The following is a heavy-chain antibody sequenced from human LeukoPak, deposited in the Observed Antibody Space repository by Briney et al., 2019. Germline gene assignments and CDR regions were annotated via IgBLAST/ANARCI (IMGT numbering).Heavy chain of an antibody. J-gene: IGHJ6*03. CDR2: IYYSGST. Sequence: SETLSLTXTVSGGSISSSSYYWGWIRQPPGKGLEWIGSIYYSGSTNYNPSLKSRVTISVDTSKNQFSLKLSSVTAADTAVYYCARGKEWEPIHYYYYMDVWGKGTTVTVSS. CDR1: GGSISSSSYY. V-gene: IGHV4-39*07. D-gene: IGHD1-26*01. CDR3: ARGKEWEPIHYYYYMDV.